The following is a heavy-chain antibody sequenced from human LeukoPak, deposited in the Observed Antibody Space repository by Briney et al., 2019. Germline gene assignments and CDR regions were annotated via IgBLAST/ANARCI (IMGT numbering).Heavy chain of an antibody. CDR2: ISSSSSYT. J-gene: IGHJ4*02. V-gene: IGHV3-11*03. D-gene: IGHD4-17*01. CDR1: GFTFSDYY. Sequence: PGGSLRLSCAASGFTFSDYYMSWIRQAPGKGLEWVSYISSSSSYTNYADSVKGRFTISRDNAKNSLYLQMNSLGAEDTAMYYCARGLTTVTSLASYWGQGTLVTVSS. CDR3: ARGLTTVTSLASY.